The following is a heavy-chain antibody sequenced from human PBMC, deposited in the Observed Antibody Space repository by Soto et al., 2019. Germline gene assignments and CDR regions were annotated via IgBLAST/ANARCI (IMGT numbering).Heavy chain of an antibody. V-gene: IGHV4-34*01. CDR3: ARGRTLRSSSVPFDY. CDR2: INHSGSA. D-gene: IGHD6-6*01. Sequence: SETLSLTCAVYGGSFSGYYWSWIRQPPGKGLEWIGEINHSGSANYNPSLKSRVTISVDTSKNQFSLKLSSVTAADTAVYYCARGRTLRSSSVPFDYWAREPWSPSP. CDR1: GGSFSGYY. J-gene: IGHJ4*02.